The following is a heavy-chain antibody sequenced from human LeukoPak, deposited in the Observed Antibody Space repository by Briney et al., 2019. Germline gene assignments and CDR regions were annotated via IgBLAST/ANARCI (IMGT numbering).Heavy chain of an antibody. J-gene: IGHJ4*02. CDR1: GFNFKLSA. CDR2: IPYDGSNK. CDR3: ANDYYDSRIDY. D-gene: IGHD3-22*01. Sequence: GGSLRLSCAASGFNFKLSAMSWGRRAPGKGLEWVAVIPYDGSNKYYADSVKGRFTISRDNSKNTLYLQMNSLRAEDTAVYYCANDYYDSRIDYWGQGTLVTVSS. V-gene: IGHV3-30*18.